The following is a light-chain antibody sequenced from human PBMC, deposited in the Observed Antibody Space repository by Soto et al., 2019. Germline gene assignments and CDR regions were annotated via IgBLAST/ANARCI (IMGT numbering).Light chain of an antibody. CDR2: SNY. CDR3: SAWDASLNGYV. J-gene: IGLJ1*01. CDR1: SSNIGSKT. V-gene: IGLV1-44*01. Sequence: QSALTQPPSASGTPGQRVTISCSGSSSNIGSKTVNWYQQLPGTAPKLLIYSNYQRPSGVPDRFFGSKSGTSASLAISGLQSEDEADYYCSAWDASLNGYVFGTGTKVTVL.